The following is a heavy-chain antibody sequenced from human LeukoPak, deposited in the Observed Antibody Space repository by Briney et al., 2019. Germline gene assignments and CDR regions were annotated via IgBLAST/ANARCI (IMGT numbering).Heavy chain of an antibody. D-gene: IGHD2-21*01. CDR1: GFTFSSYG. CDR3: AKDVQYCGSVGCYGDGGYFQH. V-gene: IGHV3-30*18. J-gene: IGHJ1*01. Sequence: PGRSLRLSCAASGFTFSSYGMHWVRQAPGKGLEWVAIISHDGRNKYYLDSVEGRFTISRDNSKNTLYLQMHSLSAEDTAVYYCAKDVQYCGSVGCYGDGGYFQHWGQGTRVTVSS. CDR2: ISHDGRNK.